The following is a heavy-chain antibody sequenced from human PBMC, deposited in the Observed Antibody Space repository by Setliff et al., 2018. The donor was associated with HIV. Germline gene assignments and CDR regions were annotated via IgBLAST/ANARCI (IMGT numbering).Heavy chain of an antibody. D-gene: IGHD3-10*01. CDR1: GYTFTGHY. CDR2: VNPNSGDE. J-gene: IGHJ6*02. V-gene: IGHV1-2*02. Sequence: ASVKVSCKASGYTFTGHYLHWVRQAPGQGLEWMGWVNPNSGDEIYAQNFPGRVTMTRDTSMNAAYMELTGLRYDDTAVYYCARKFGLSPSGKYYYYYGMDIWGQGTTVTVSS. CDR3: ARKFGLSPSGKYYYYYGMDI.